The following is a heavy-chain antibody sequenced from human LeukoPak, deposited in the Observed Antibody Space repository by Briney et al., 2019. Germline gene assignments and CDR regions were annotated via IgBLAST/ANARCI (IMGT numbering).Heavy chain of an antibody. CDR3: ARGGNRYFDY. D-gene: IGHD2/OR15-2a*01. Sequence: SETLSLTCSVSGGSISSYYWSWIRQPAGKGLEWIGRIYTNENTNYNPSLKSRVTMTVDTSKSQFSLTLSSVTAADTAVYYCARGGNRYFDYWGQGTLVTVSS. CDR1: GGSISSYY. V-gene: IGHV4-4*07. CDR2: IYTNENT. J-gene: IGHJ4*02.